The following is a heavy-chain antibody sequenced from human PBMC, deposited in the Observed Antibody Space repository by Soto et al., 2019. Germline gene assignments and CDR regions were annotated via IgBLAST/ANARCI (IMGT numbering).Heavy chain of an antibody. CDR3: ALAGRTDWVSYYGMDV. CDR1: GGSISSSSYY. V-gene: IGHV4-39*01. CDR2: IYYSGST. J-gene: IGHJ6*02. Sequence: QLQLQESGPGLVKPSETLSLTCTVSGGSISSSSYYWGWIRQPPGKGLEWIGSIYYSGSTYYNPSLKSRVTISVDTSKNQFSLKLSSVTAADTAVYYCALAGRTDWVSYYGMDVWGQGTTVTVSS. D-gene: IGHD3-9*01.